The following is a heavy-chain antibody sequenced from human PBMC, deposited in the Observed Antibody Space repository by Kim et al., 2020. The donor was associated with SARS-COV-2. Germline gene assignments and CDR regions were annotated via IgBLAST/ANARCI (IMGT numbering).Heavy chain of an antibody. Sequence: DSVKGRFTISRDNSKNTLYLQMNSLRAEDTAVYYCARDRLLLRYFDLPDYWGQGTLVTVSS. J-gene: IGHJ4*02. V-gene: IGHV3-30*01. CDR3: ARDRLLLRYFDLPDY. D-gene: IGHD3-9*01.